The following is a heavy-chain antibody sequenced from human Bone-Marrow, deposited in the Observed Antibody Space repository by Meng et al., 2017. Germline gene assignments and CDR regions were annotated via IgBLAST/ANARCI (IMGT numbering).Heavy chain of an antibody. Sequence: GGSLRLSCAASGFTFSSYEMNWVRQAPGKGLEWVSYITTSGSTIYYADSVKGRVTISRDNAKNSLYLQMNSLRAEDTAVYYCVRGGRDGYNYFSYWGQGTQVTFYS. J-gene: IGHJ4*02. CDR2: ITTSGSTI. CDR1: GFTFSSYE. D-gene: IGHD5-24*01. V-gene: IGHV3-48*03. CDR3: VRGGRDGYNYFSY.